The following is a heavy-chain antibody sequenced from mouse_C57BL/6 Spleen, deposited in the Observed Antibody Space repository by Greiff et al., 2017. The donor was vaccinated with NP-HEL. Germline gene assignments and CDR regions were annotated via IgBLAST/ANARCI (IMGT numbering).Heavy chain of an antibody. CDR3: TKPYGSSSYAMDY. J-gene: IGHJ4*01. CDR1: GYTFTDYE. V-gene: IGHV1-15*01. D-gene: IGHD1-1*01. Sequence: VQLQQSGAELVRPGASVTLSCKASGYTFTDYEMHWVKQTPVHGLEWIGAIDPETGGTAYNQKFKGKAILTADKSSSTAYMELRSLTSEDSAVYYCTKPYGSSSYAMDYWGQGTSVTVSS. CDR2: IDPETGGT.